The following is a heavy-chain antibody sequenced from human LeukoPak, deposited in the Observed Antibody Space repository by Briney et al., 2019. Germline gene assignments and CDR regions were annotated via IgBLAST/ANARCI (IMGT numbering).Heavy chain of an antibody. J-gene: IGHJ4*02. D-gene: IGHD4-17*01. CDR1: GGSFSGYY. V-gene: IGHV4-34*01. Sequence: SETLSLTCAVYGGSFSGYYWSWIRQPPGKGLEWIGEINHSRSTNYNPSLKSRVTISVDTTKNQFSLKLSSVTAADTAVYYCARRRRNYGDRRTTFDYWGQGTLVTVSS. CDR2: INHSRST. CDR3: ARRRRNYGDRRTTFDY.